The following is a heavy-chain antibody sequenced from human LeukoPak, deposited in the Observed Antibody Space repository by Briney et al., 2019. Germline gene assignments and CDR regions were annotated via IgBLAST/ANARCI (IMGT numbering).Heavy chain of an antibody. V-gene: IGHV3-21*01. CDR1: GFTFSSYS. CDR2: ISGSSYYI. Sequence: GGSLRLSCAASGFTFSSYSMNWVRQAPGKGLEWVSSISGSSYYIYYADSVKGRFTISRDNAKSSLYLQMNSLRAEDTAVYYCARDGHYDILTGYFQDWGQGTLVTVSS. CDR3: ARDGHYDILTGYFQD. D-gene: IGHD3-9*01. J-gene: IGHJ1*01.